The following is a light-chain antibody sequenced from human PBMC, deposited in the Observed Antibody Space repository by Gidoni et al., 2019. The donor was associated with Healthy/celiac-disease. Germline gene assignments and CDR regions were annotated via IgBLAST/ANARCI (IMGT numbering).Light chain of an antibody. J-gene: IGKJ4*01. CDR1: QDISNY. CDR3: QQYDNRPLT. CDR2: DAS. V-gene: IGKV1-33*01. Sequence: DIQMTQSPSSLSASVGDRVTITCPASQDISNYLNWYQQKPGKAPKLLIYDASNLETGVPSRFSGSGSRTDFTFTISSLQPEDIATYYCQQYDNRPLTFGGGTKVEIK.